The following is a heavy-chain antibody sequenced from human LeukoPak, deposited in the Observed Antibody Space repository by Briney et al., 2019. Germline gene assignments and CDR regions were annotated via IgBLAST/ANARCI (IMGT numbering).Heavy chain of an antibody. CDR1: GGSFSGSY. Sequence: PSETLSLTCGVFGGSFSGSYWSWIRQPPGKGLEWIGEISHSGSISYNSSIKSRVTISVDTSKNQFSLRLRSVTAADTAVYYWARADCSRPSCPGVWGKGTRVTVSS. V-gene: IGHV4-34*01. CDR3: ARADCSRPSCPGV. J-gene: IGHJ6*04. D-gene: IGHD2-2*01. CDR2: ISHSGSI.